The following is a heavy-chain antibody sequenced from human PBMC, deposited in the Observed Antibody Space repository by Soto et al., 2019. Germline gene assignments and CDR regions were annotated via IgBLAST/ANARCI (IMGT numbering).Heavy chain of an antibody. Sequence: GVSLRLSCAATGFTFSDFAMSWVRQAPGKGLEWVSRIYGGGNGPHYADSVKGRVTISRDNSKNTLYLQMNSLRAEDTAVYYCAKMEGMDPWAYSFDYWGQGTLVTVSS. CDR1: GFTFSDFA. CDR3: AKMEGMDPWAYSFDY. D-gene: IGHD2-2*03. J-gene: IGHJ4*02. CDR2: IYGGGNGP. V-gene: IGHV3-23*01.